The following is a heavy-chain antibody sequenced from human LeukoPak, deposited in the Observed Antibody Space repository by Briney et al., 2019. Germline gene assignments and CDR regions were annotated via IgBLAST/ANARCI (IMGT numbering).Heavy chain of an antibody. D-gene: IGHD1-14*01. CDR2: IYYSGTT. Sequence: SQTLSLTCAVSGVSMSSGGNYWSWIRQHPGKGLEWIGYIYYSGTTQYNPSFKSRITISVDASKNQFSLRLSSVTVADTAVYFCARTGARYFDFWGRGTLVTVSS. CDR3: ARTGARYFDF. J-gene: IGHJ4*02. CDR1: GVSMSSGGNY. V-gene: IGHV4-31*11.